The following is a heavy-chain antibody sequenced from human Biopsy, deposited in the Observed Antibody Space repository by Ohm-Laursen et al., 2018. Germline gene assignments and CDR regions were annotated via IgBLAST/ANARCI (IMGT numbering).Heavy chain of an antibody. J-gene: IGHJ5*02. CDR2: IYNSETT. CDR1: GDSISTSTPYY. CDR3: ARHPTGFWFDP. Sequence: PSQTLSLTWTVSGDSISTSTPYYWAWLRQPPGKGLEWIGSIYNSETTFYNPSLKSRAAISVDTSTNQFPLKVTSATAADTALYYCARHPTGFWFDPWGHGTLVTVSS. V-gene: IGHV4-39*01.